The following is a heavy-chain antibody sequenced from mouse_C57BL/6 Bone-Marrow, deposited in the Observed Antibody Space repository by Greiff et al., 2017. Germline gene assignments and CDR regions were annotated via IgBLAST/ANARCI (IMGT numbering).Heavy chain of an antibody. CDR1: GYTFTSYW. D-gene: IGHD2-14*01. CDR3: ARRGGTPWYFDV. V-gene: IGHV1-52*01. J-gene: IGHJ1*03. Sequence: QVQLQQSGAELVRPGSSVKLSCKASGYTFTSYWMHWVKQRPIQGLEWIGNIDPSDSETHYNQKFKDKATLTVDKSSSTAYMQLSSLTSEDSAVYYCARRGGTPWYFDVWGTGTTVTVSS. CDR2: IDPSDSET.